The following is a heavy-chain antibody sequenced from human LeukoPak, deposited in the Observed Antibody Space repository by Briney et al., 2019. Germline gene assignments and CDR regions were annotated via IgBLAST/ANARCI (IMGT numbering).Heavy chain of an antibody. CDR1: GGSISSSSYY. D-gene: IGHD3-22*01. Sequence: SETLSLTCTVSGGSISSSSYYWGWIRQPPGKGLEWIGSIYYSGNTYYNPSLKSRVTISVDTSKNQFSLKLSSVTAADTAVYYCARDPEYYYDRSGSAWGQGTLVTVSS. V-gene: IGHV4-39*07. J-gene: IGHJ5*02. CDR3: ARDPEYYYDRSGSA. CDR2: IYYSGNT.